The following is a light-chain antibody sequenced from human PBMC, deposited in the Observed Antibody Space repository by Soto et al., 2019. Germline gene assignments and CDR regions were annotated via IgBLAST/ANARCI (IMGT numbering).Light chain of an antibody. V-gene: IGLV2-14*01. CDR1: SSDVSGYNA. CDR3: CSYSDNGSYV. Sequence: QSALTKPASVSGSPGQSIAISCTGTSSDVSGYNAVSWYQQHPGKAPKLMIYDVSYRPSGISNRFSGSKSANTASLTISGLQAEDEADYYCCSYSDNGSYVFGTGTKLTVL. J-gene: IGLJ1*01. CDR2: DVS.